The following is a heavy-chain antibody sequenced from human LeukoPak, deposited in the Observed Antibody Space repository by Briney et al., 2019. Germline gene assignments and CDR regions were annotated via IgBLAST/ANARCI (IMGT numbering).Heavy chain of an antibody. D-gene: IGHD3-22*01. CDR1: GYTFTSYA. V-gene: IGHV1-18*01. J-gene: IGHJ4*02. CDR2: ISAYNGNT. Sequence: ASVKVSCKASGYTFTSYAMNWVRQAPGQGLEWMGWISAYNGNTNYAQKLQGRVTMTTDTSTSTAYMELRSLRSDDTAVYYCARVYYDSSGYPAGDYWGQGTLVTVSS. CDR3: ARVYYDSSGYPAGDY.